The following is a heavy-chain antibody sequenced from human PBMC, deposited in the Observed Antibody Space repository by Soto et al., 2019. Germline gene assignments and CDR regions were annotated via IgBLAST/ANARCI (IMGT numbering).Heavy chain of an antibody. CDR1: GFTFSGDW. J-gene: IGHJ4*02. CDR2: IDPYETGI. V-gene: IGHV3-74*01. D-gene: IGHD3-10*01. CDR3: TRDTFGARDY. Sequence: EVQLVESGGGLLQPGGSLRLSCTDSGFTFSGDWMHWVRQAPGKGLVWVSRIDPYETGISYADSVKGRFTISRDNAKSTLYLQMNSLRVEDTAVYYCTRDTFGARDYWGQGTLVTVSS.